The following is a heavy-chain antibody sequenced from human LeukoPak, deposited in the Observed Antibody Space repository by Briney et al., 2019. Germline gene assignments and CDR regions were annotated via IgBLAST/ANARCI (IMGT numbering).Heavy chain of an antibody. V-gene: IGHV1-18*01. J-gene: IGHJ6*04. CDR1: GYTFTSYG. D-gene: IGHD3-3*01. Sequence: EASVKVSCKASGYTFTSYGISWVRQAPAQGLEWMGWISAYNGNTNYAQKLQGRVTMTTDTSTSTAYMELRSLRSDDTAVYYCARDFDDFWSGYPLGSLWDVWGKGTTVTVSS. CDR2: ISAYNGNT. CDR3: ARDFDDFWSGYPLGSLWDV.